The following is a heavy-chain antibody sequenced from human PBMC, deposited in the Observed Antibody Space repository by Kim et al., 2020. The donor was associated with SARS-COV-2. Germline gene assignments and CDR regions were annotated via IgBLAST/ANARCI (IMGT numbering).Heavy chain of an antibody. Sequence: SVKVSCKASGGTFSSYAISWVRQAPGQGLEWMGGIIPIFGTTNYAQKFQGRVTITADESTSTAYMELSSLRSEDTAVYYCAQWGRWGAPGYWGQGTLVTVSS. CDR3: AQWGRWGAPGY. D-gene: IGHD1-26*01. V-gene: IGHV1-69*13. J-gene: IGHJ4*02. CDR1: GGTFSSYA. CDR2: IIPIFGTT.